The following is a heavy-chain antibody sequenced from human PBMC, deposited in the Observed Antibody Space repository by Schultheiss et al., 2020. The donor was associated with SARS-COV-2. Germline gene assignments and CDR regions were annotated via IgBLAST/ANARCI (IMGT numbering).Heavy chain of an antibody. Sequence: GESLKISCAASGFTFSSYAMHWVRQAPGKGLEWVAVISYDGSNKYYADSVKGRFTISRDNSKNTLYLQMNSLRAEDTALYHCARGTAAGDSWGQGTLVTVSS. CDR2: ISYDGSNK. D-gene: IGHD6-13*01. V-gene: IGHV3-30-3*01. CDR3: ARGTAAGDS. CDR1: GFTFSSYA. J-gene: IGHJ4*02.